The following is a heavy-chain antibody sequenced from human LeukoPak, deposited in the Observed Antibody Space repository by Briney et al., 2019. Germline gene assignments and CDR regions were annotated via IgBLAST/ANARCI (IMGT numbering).Heavy chain of an antibody. CDR1: GGSFSGYY. D-gene: IGHD6-13*01. V-gene: IGHV4-34*01. J-gene: IGHJ4*02. Sequence: SETLSLTCAVYGGSFSGYYWSWIRQPPGKGLEWIGEINHSGSTNCNPSLKSRVTISVDTSKNQFSLKLSSVTAADTAVYYCARDFGVPIAAAGGDYWGQGTLVTVSS. CDR3: ARDFGVPIAAAGGDY. CDR2: INHSGST.